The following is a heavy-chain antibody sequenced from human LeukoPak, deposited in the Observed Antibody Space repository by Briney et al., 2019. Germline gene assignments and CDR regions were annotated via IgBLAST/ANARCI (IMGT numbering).Heavy chain of an antibody. D-gene: IGHD6-19*01. CDR3: AKDKDSSGCLDY. Sequence: GGSLRLSCAASGFTFDDYAMHWVRQAPGKSLEWVSLISWDGGTTYYGDSVKGRFTISRDNSKNSLYLQMNSLRDEDTAFYYCAKDKDSSGCLDYWGQGTLVTVSS. CDR2: ISWDGGTT. CDR1: GFTFDDYA. J-gene: IGHJ4*02. V-gene: IGHV3-43D*03.